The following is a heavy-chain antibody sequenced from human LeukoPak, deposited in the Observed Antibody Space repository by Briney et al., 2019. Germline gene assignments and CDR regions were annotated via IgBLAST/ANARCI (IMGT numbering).Heavy chain of an antibody. Sequence: ASVKVSCKASGGTFSSYAISWVRQAPGQGLEWMGGIIPIFGTANYAQKFQGRVTITADESTSTAYMELSSLRSEETAVYYCATGITMVRGVIGYWGQGTLVTVSS. J-gene: IGHJ4*02. V-gene: IGHV1-69*13. CDR1: GGTFSSYA. D-gene: IGHD3-10*01. CDR3: ATGITMVRGVIGY. CDR2: IIPIFGTA.